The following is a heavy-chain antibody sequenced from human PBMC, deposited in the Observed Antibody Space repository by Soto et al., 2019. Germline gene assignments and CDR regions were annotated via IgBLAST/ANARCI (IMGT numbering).Heavy chain of an antibody. J-gene: IGHJ4*02. CDR1: VYTFSGYY. D-gene: IGHD3-22*01. Sequence: ASVKVSCKASVYTFSGYYMHWVRQAPGKGLEWMGWINPKSGGTQYAQKFQGRVTMTRDTSISTAYMELSSLRYDETAVYYCSRTYCYDSSGYYGIGYWGQGTQVTVSS. CDR3: SRTYCYDSSGYYGIGY. V-gene: IGHV1-2*02. CDR2: INPKSGGT.